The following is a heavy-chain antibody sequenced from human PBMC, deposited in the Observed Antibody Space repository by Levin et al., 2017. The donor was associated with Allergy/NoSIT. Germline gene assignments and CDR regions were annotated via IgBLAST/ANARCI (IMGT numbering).Heavy chain of an antibody. J-gene: IGHJ4*02. CDR2: IYWDDDK. CDR3: ARRAPKQSSTSWYVHPFDS. V-gene: IGHV2-5*02. CDR1: GFSFNTHRVG. D-gene: IGHD6-13*01. Sequence: KGSGPTLVKPTQTLTLTCTFSGFSFNTHRVGVGWIRQPPGKALEWLALIYWDDDKRYSPSLKNRLTITQDTSKNQVVLTMTNMDPVDTATYYWARRAPKQSSTSWYVHPFDSWGQGTLVTVSS.